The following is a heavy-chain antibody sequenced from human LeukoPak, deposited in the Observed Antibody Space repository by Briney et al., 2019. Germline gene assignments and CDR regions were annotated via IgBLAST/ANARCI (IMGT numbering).Heavy chain of an antibody. D-gene: IGHD1-26*01. CDR3: AKEGSPGVALVGATSEDY. J-gene: IGHJ4*02. Sequence: GGSLRLSCAASGFTFSSYGMHWVRQAPGKGLEWVAVISYDGSNKYYADSVKGRFTISRDNSKNTLYLQMNSLRAEDTAVYYCAKEGSPGVALVGATSEDYWGQGTLVTVSS. V-gene: IGHV3-30*18. CDR2: ISYDGSNK. CDR1: GFTFSSYG.